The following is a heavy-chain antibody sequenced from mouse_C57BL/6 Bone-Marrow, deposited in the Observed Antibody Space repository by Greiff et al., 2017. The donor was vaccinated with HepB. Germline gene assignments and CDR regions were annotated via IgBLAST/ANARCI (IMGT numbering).Heavy chain of an antibody. CDR2: IDPSDSYT. D-gene: IGHD1-1*01. V-gene: IGHV1-50*01. CDR1: GYTFTSYW. Sequence: QVQLKQPGAELVKPGASVKLSCKASGYTFTSYWMQWVKQRPGQGLEWIGEIDPSDSYTNYNQKFKGKATFTVDTSSSTAYMQLSSLTSEDSAVYYCAKSYSYYYGSSWYFDVWGTGTTVTVSS. CDR3: AKSYSYYYGSSWYFDV. J-gene: IGHJ1*03.